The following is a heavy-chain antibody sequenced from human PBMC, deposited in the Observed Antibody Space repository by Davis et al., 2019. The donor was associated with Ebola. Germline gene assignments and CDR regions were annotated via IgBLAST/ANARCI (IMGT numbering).Heavy chain of an antibody. Sequence: SETLSLTCSVSGVSVSSTTYHWSWIRQPPGKGLEWIGEINHSGSTNYNPSLKSRVTISVDTSKNQFSLKLSSVTAADTAVYYCARGTRGYSYGRYWYFDLWGRGTLVTVSS. CDR3: ARGTRGYSYGRYWYFDL. CDR1: GVSVSSTTYH. J-gene: IGHJ2*01. D-gene: IGHD5-18*01. CDR2: INHSGST. V-gene: IGHV4-34*01.